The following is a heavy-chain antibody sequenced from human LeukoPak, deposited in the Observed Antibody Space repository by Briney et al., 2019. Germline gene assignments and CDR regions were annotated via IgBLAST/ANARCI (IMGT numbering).Heavy chain of an antibody. CDR3: ASGYSSDYGGNTY. Sequence: QPGRSLRLSCAASGFTFSTYWMHWVRQAPGKGLVWVSRIHSDGGSTSYADSVMGRFTISRDNAKNTLYLQMNSLRAEDTAVYYCASGYSSDYGGNTYWGQGTLVTVSS. V-gene: IGHV3-74*01. D-gene: IGHD4-23*01. CDR2: IHSDGGST. J-gene: IGHJ4*02. CDR1: GFTFSTYW.